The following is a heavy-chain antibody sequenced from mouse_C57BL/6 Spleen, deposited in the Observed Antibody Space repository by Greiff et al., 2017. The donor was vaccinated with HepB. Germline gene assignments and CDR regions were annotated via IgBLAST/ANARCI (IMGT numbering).Heavy chain of an antibody. Sequence: VQLQQSGAELARPGASVKLSCKASGYTFTSYGISWVKQRTGQGLEWIGEIYPRSGNTYYNEKFKGKATLTADKSSSTAYMELRSLTSEDSAVYFCARSEIANYYGSNSFAYWGQGTLVTVSA. CDR2: IYPRSGNT. J-gene: IGHJ3*01. CDR3: ARSEIANYYGSNSFAY. V-gene: IGHV1-81*01. CDR1: GYTFTSYG. D-gene: IGHD1-1*01.